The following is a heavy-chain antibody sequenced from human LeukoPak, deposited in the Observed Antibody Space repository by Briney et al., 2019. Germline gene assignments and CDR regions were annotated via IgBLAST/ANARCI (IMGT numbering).Heavy chain of an antibody. V-gene: IGHV1-18*01. CDR2: ISAYDGNT. CDR1: GYTFTSYG. J-gene: IGHJ5*02. Sequence: ASVKVSCKASGYTFTSYGISWVRQAPGQGLEWMGWISAYDGNTNYAQNLQGRVTMTTDTSTSTAYMELGSLRSDATAVYYCARGGDAYYYDSSGYSHLVPRYNWFDPWGQGTLVTVSS. D-gene: IGHD3-22*01. CDR3: ARGGDAYYYDSSGYSHLVPRYNWFDP.